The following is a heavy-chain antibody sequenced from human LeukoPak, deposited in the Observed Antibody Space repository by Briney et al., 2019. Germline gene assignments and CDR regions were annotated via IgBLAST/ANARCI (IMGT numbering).Heavy chain of an antibody. J-gene: IGHJ4*02. D-gene: IGHD5-12*01. Sequence: GESLKISCEVSGYSFTNYWIGWVRQMPGKGLEWMGIIYPGDSDTRYSPSFQDQVTISADKSISTAYLQWSSLKASDPAMYSCARGGDDIVATNLFDYWGQGTLVTVSS. V-gene: IGHV5-51*01. CDR1: GYSFTNYW. CDR2: IYPGDSDT. CDR3: ARGGDDIVATNLFDY.